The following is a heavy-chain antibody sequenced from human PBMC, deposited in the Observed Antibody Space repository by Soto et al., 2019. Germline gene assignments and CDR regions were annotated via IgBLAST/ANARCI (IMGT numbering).Heavy chain of an antibody. CDR3: ARVARRSSGWYYYYGMDV. V-gene: IGHV7-4-1*01. CDR1: GYNFTSYA. D-gene: IGHD6-19*01. Sequence: QVQLVQSGAELKKPWASVKVSCQASGYNFTSYAKDWVRQAPGQGLEWVGWINTNTGDPTYAQGFTGRFVFSLDTSVSTAYLQICSLKAEDTAVYYCARVARRSSGWYYYYGMDVWGQGTTVTVSS. J-gene: IGHJ6*02. CDR2: INTNTGDP.